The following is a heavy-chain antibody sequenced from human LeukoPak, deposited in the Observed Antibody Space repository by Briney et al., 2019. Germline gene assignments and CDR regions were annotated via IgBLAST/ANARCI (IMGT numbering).Heavy chain of an antibody. Sequence: GGSLRLSCAASGFIFTDYAMHWVRQAPGKGLEWVALVSYDGRNENYADSVKGRFTISRDTSKSTLYLQLNSLRAEDTAVYYCARDRHSSVDYWGQGTLVTVSS. D-gene: IGHD3-22*01. CDR2: VSYDGRNE. CDR3: ARDRHSSVDY. CDR1: GFIFTDYA. V-gene: IGHV3-30*04. J-gene: IGHJ4*02.